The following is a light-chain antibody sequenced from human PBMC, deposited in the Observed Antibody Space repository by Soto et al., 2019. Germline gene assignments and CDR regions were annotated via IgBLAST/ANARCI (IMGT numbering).Light chain of an antibody. CDR2: DTN. J-gene: IGLJ3*02. Sequence: QSVLTQPPSVSAAPGQKVTISCSGSSPNIGINSVSWYQQLPGSAPKLLIYDTNKRLSGIPDRFSASKSGTSATLDISGLQTGDEADYHCGTWDARLSGWVFGGGTKVTVL. CDR1: SPNIGINS. CDR3: GTWDARLSGWV. V-gene: IGLV1-51*01.